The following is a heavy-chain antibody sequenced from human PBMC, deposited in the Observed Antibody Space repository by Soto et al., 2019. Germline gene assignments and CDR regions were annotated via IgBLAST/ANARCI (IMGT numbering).Heavy chain of an antibody. D-gene: IGHD3-22*01. J-gene: IGHJ3*02. Sequence: SSETLSLTCTVSGGSISSGDYYWSWIRQPPGKGLEWIGYIYYSGSTYYNPSLKSRVTISVDTSKNQFSLKLSSVTAADTAVYYCARGETLYYYDSSGYSCAFDIWGQGTMVT. CDR2: IYYSGST. V-gene: IGHV4-30-4*01. CDR1: GGSISSGDYY. CDR3: ARGETLYYYDSSGYSCAFDI.